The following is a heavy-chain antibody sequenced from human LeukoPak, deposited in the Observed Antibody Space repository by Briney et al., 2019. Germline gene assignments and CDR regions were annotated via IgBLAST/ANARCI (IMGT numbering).Heavy chain of an antibody. CDR3: ARDPSRGYNYGYGDY. Sequence: GGSLRLSCAGSEFTFSTYWMSWVRQAPGKGLEWVAHIKQDRSEKYYVDSVKGRFTIARDNAKNSLYLQMNSLRAEDTAVYYCARDPSRGYNYGYGDYWGQGTLVIVSS. J-gene: IGHJ4*02. CDR1: EFTFSTYW. V-gene: IGHV3-7*01. CDR2: IKQDRSEK. D-gene: IGHD5-18*01.